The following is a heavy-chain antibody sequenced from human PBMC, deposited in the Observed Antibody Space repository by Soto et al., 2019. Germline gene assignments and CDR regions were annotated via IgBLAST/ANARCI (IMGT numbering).Heavy chain of an antibody. Sequence: PSETLSLTCAVYGGSFSGYYWSWIRQPPGKGLEWIGEINHSGSTNYNPSLKSRVTTSVDTSKNQFSLKLSSVTAADTAVYYCARGKGTAMVTFGTSRERRRNNWFDPWGQGTLVTVSS. J-gene: IGHJ5*02. CDR1: GGSFSGYY. V-gene: IGHV4-34*01. CDR2: INHSGST. CDR3: ARGKGTAMVTFGTSRERRRNNWFDP. D-gene: IGHD5-18*01.